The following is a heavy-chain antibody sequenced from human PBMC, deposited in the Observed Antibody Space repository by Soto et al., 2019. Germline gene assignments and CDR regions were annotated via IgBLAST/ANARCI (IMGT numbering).Heavy chain of an antibody. Sequence: EVQLLESGGGLVQPGGSLRLSCAASGFTFSGYAMSWVRQAPGKGPEWVSAIGSGSPFYADSVKGRFTISRDNANSMLYLQMNSLRADDTAVYFFAHDLGSSWYHYNSFAPGGQGTLVTVSS. CDR3: AHDLGSSWYHYNSFAP. CDR1: GFTFSGYA. D-gene: IGHD6-13*01. V-gene: IGHV3-23*01. CDR2: IGSGSP. J-gene: IGHJ5*02.